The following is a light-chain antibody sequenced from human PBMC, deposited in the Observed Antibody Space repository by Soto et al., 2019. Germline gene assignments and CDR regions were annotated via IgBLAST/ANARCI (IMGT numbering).Light chain of an antibody. CDR1: QSVSSN. V-gene: IGKV3-15*01. CDR3: QQYYSFPRWT. Sequence: IVLTQSPATLSVSPGERATXSCRVSQSVSSNLAWYQQKPGQAPMLLLYGAFTSATGIPARFSGSRSGKEFTLTISSLQAKDFAVFYCQQYYSFPRWTFGQGTEVDTK. CDR2: GAF. J-gene: IGKJ1*01.